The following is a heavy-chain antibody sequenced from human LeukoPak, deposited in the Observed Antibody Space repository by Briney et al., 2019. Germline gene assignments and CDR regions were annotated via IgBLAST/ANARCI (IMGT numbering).Heavy chain of an antibody. Sequence: SETLSLTCAVFGYSITSDHYWGWIRQPPGKGLEWIATVYHTGSTYCSPSLKSRVTISLDTSKNEFSLKLTSVTAADSAVYYCARASSGTDYWGQGTLVTVSS. CDR3: ARASSGTDY. D-gene: IGHD6-19*01. J-gene: IGHJ4*02. CDR2: VYHTGST. V-gene: IGHV4-38-2*01. CDR1: GYSITSDHY.